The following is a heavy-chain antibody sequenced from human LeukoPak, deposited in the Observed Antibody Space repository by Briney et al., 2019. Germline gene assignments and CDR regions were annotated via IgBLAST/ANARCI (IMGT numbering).Heavy chain of an antibody. D-gene: IGHD6-13*01. V-gene: IGHV4-4*07. Sequence: SETLSLTCTVSGGSISSYYWSWIRQPAGKGLEWIGRIYTSGSTNYNPSLKSRVTISVDTSKNQFSLKLSSVTAADTAVYYCARAHSSSLSNWFDPWGQGTLVTVSS. J-gene: IGHJ5*02. CDR2: IYTSGST. CDR1: GGSISSYY. CDR3: ARAHSSSLSNWFDP.